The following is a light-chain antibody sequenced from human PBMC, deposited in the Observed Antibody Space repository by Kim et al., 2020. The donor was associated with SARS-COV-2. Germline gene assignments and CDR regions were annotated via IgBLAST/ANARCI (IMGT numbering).Light chain of an antibody. CDR2: QVN. Sequence: GQSSTISCTGTNIDVGGYDSVSWYQQYPDKAPKLMIYQVNRRPSGVPDRFSGSKSGNTASLIVSGLQAEDEAHYYCSSYAASNNLVFGGGTQLTVL. CDR3: SSYAASNNLV. J-gene: IGLJ3*02. CDR1: NIDVGGYDS. V-gene: IGLV2-8*01.